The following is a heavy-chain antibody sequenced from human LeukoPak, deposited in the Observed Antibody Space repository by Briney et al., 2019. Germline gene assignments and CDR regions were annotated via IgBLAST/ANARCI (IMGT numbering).Heavy chain of an antibody. CDR2: IDGSGNYI. Sequence: GGSLRLSCAASGFTFSSYTINWVRQAPGKGLEWVSSIDGSGNYIYYADSLRGRFTISRDNAKNSLYLQINSLRGEDTAVYYCARDETAAASDGYYGMDVWGQGTTVTVTS. CDR1: GFTFSSYT. D-gene: IGHD6-13*01. J-gene: IGHJ6*02. V-gene: IGHV3-21*06. CDR3: ARDETAAASDGYYGMDV.